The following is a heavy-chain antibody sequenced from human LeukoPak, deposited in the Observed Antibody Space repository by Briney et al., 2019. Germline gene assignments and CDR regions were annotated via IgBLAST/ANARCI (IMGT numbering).Heavy chain of an antibody. CDR2: IKQDGSDK. Sequence: GGSLRLSCAASGFTFSNYWMTWVRQAPGKGLEWVANIKQDGSDKYYVGSVKGRVTVSRDNAKNALYLQMNSLRAEDTAVYYCAKDRFQERWLQLANCPDYWGQGTLVTVSS. J-gene: IGHJ4*02. CDR1: GFTFSNYW. D-gene: IGHD5-24*01. CDR3: AKDRFQERWLQLANCPDY. V-gene: IGHV3-7*03.